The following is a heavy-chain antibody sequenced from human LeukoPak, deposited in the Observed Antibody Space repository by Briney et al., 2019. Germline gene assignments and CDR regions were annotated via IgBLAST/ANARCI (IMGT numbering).Heavy chain of an antibody. D-gene: IGHD6-19*01. CDR2: IYTTGST. V-gene: IGHV4-61*02. CDR1: GGSISSGSYY. CDR3: ASSYDIAVAGYYFDY. Sequence: SQTLSLNCTVSGGSISSGSYYWSWIRQPAGKGLEWIGRIYTTGSTNYNPSLKSRVTMSVDTSKNQFSLKLSSVTAADTAVYYCASSYDIAVAGYYFDYWGQGTLVTVSS. J-gene: IGHJ4*02.